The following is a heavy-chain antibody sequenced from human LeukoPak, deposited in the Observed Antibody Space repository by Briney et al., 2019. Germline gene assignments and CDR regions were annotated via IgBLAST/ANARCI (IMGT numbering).Heavy chain of an antibody. J-gene: IGHJ4*02. CDR3: VKDDGWVQYAN. D-gene: IGHD5-24*01. V-gene: IGHV3-23*01. CDR2: MRAYAVAT. Sequence: GGTLRLSCATSGFIFSHHVMNWVRQAAGKGVEWCSGMRAYAVATYYADSVKGRFIISRDNSKNTVYLQMNSLSAEDAAVYYCVKDDGWVQYANWGQGTLVTVSS. CDR1: GFIFSHHV.